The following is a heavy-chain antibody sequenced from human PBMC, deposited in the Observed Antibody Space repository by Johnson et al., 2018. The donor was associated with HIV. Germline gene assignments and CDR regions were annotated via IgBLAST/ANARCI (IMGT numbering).Heavy chain of an antibody. CDR2: ISYDGSNK. V-gene: IGHV3-30*14. CDR3: ARAGSSSDDAFDI. Sequence: QMMLVESGGGLVKPGGSLRLSCAASGFTFSSYAMHWVRQAPGKGLEWVAVISYDGSNKYYADSVKGRFTISRDNSKNTLYLQMNSLRAEDTAVYYCARAGSSSDDAFDIWGQGTMVTVSS. D-gene: IGHD6-6*01. J-gene: IGHJ3*02. CDR1: GFTFSSYA.